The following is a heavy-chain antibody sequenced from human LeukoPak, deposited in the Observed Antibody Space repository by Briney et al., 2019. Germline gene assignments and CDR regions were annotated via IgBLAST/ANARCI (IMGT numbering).Heavy chain of an antibody. CDR2: IYHSGST. Sequence: PSETLSLTCAVSGYSISSGYYWGWIRQPPGKGLEWIGSIYHSGSTYYNPSLKSRVTISVDTSKNQFSLKLSSVTAADTAVYYCARERLWSSGDPVPFSHYYMDVWGKGTTVTVSS. CDR3: ARERLWSSGDPVPFSHYYMDV. CDR1: GYSISSGYY. J-gene: IGHJ6*03. V-gene: IGHV4-38-2*01. D-gene: IGHD2-15*01.